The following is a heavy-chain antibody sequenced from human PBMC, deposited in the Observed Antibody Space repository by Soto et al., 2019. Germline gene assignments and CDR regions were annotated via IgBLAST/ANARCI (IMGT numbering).Heavy chain of an antibody. Sequence: QVQLVESGGGVVQPGTSLRLSCTASGFTFSSYAMHWVRQAPGKGLEWVTLISYDESIKYYADSVKGRFTVSRDNSKNTLFLQVNSLGAEDTAVYYCARDSFYLSGALDYWGQGTLVTVSS. CDR3: ARDSFYLSGALDY. CDR2: ISYDESIK. V-gene: IGHV3-30*04. D-gene: IGHD3-10*01. J-gene: IGHJ4*02. CDR1: GFTFSSYA.